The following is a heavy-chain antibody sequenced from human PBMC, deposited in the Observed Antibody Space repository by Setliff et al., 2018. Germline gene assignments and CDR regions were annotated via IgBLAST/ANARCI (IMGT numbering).Heavy chain of an antibody. CDR1: GYTFTTYG. D-gene: IGHD6-6*01. CDR2: ISA. CDR3: VREGVDRRSSTDYRYYMDV. Sequence: GASVKVSCKASGYTFTTYGISWLRQAPGQGLEWMGWISAYAQKFQGRLTIITDESTNTAFMQLSSLRSDDTAVYYCVREGVDRRSSTDYRYYMDVWGKGTTVTVSS. J-gene: IGHJ6*03. V-gene: IGHV1-18*01.